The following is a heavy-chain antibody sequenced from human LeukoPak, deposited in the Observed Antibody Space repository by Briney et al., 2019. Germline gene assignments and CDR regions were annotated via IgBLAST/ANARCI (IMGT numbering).Heavy chain of an antibody. V-gene: IGHV4-59*01. CDR3: ARDLRSGYYYAWDAFDI. CDR2: IYYSGST. D-gene: IGHD3-22*01. J-gene: IGHJ3*02. CDR1: GGSISSYY. Sequence: SETLSLTCTVSGGSISSYYWSWIRQPPGKGLEWIGYIYYSGSTNYNPSLKSRVTISVDTSKNQFSLKLSSVTAADTAVYYCARDLRSGYYYAWDAFDIWGQGTMVTVSS.